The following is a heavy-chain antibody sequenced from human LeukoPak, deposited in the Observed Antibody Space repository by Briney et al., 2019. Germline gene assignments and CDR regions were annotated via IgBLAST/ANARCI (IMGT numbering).Heavy chain of an antibody. CDR3: AREGYYDSSGYGSPKLYCYYGMDV. Sequence: GGSLRLSCAASGFTFSSYSMNWVRQAPGKGLEWVSSISSSSSYIYYADSVKGRFTISRDNAKNSLYLQMNSLRAEDTAVYYCAREGYYDSSGYGSPKLYCYYGMDVWGQGTTVTVSS. J-gene: IGHJ6*02. CDR1: GFTFSSYS. V-gene: IGHV3-21*01. CDR2: ISSSSSYI. D-gene: IGHD3-22*01.